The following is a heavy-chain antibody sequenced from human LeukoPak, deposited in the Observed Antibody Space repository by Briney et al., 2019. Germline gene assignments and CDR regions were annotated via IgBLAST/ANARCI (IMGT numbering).Heavy chain of an antibody. Sequence: PSETLSLTCTVSGGSISSSSYHWGWIRQPPGKGLEWIGSIYYSGITYYNPSLKSRVTISVHTSKNQFSLKLSSVTAADTAVYYCARPNYYYYYMDVWGKGTTVTVSS. V-gene: IGHV4-39*01. CDR2: IYYSGIT. J-gene: IGHJ6*03. CDR1: GGSISSSSYH. CDR3: ARPNYYYYYMDV.